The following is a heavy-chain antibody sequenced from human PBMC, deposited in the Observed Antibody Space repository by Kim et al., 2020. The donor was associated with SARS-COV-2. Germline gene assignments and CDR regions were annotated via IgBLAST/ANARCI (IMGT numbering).Heavy chain of an antibody. J-gene: IGHJ4*02. CDR2: INGDGSST. Sequence: GGSLRLSCAASGFSLINYWMHWVRQAPGKGLVWVSRINGDGSSTSYADSVKGRFTISRDSAKNTLYLKMNSLRVEDTALYYCVRRYYDSSGYYYFDNWGQGTPVTVSS. CDR3: VRRYYDSSGYYYFDN. V-gene: IGHV3-74*01. D-gene: IGHD3-22*01. CDR1: GFSLINYW.